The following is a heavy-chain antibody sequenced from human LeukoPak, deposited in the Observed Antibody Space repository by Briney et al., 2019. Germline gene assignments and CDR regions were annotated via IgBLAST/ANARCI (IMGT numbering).Heavy chain of an antibody. CDR3: AKVMGSGQWLVEREDFDI. Sequence: ASVKVSCKASGYTFTGYYIHWVRQAPGQGLEWMGWVNPNSGGTNYAQKFQGRVTMTRDTSISTAYMELSRLRSDDTAVYYCAKVMGSGQWLVEREDFDIWGQGTMVTVSS. J-gene: IGHJ3*02. CDR2: VNPNSGGT. CDR1: GYTFTGYY. V-gene: IGHV1-2*02. D-gene: IGHD6-19*01.